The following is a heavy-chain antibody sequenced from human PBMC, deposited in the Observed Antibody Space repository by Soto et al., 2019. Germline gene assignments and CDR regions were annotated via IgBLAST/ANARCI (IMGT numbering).Heavy chain of an antibody. CDR1: GGSTSSSSYY. Sequence: SETLSLTCTVSGGSTSSSSYYWGWIRQPPGKGLEWIGSIYYSGSTYYNPSLKSRVTISVDTSKNQFSLKLSSVTAADTAVYYCARIERKLGYCSSTSCRYYYYGMDVWGQGTTVTVSS. CDR2: IYYSGST. D-gene: IGHD2-2*01. J-gene: IGHJ6*02. V-gene: IGHV4-39*01. CDR3: ARIERKLGYCSSTSCRYYYYGMDV.